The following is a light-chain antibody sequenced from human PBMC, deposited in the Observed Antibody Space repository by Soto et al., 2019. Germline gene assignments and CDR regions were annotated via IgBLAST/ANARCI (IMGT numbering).Light chain of an antibody. CDR2: KNN. V-gene: IGLV1-47*01. J-gene: IGLJ1*01. CDR1: SSNIGSNY. CDR3: AAWDDSLSGYV. Sequence: QSVLTQPPSASGTPGQRVTISCSGSSSNIGSNYVYWYQQLPGTAPKLLIYKNNHRPSLGPARFSGSKSGTSASLAISGLRSEDEADYYCAAWDDSLSGYVFGTGTKVTVL.